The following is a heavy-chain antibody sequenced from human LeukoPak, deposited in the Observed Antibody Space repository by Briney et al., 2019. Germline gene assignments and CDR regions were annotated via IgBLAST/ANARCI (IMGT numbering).Heavy chain of an antibody. CDR3: ARTIACDY. CDR1: GFTFSYYS. CDR2: ISNSSSTI. V-gene: IGHV3-48*01. J-gene: IGHJ4*02. D-gene: IGHD6-13*01. Sequence: GGSLRLSCAASGFTFSYYSMNWVRQAPGKGLEWVSYISNSSSTIYYADSVKGRFTISRDNAKNSLYLQMDSLRAEDTAVYYCARTIACDYWGQGTLVDVSS.